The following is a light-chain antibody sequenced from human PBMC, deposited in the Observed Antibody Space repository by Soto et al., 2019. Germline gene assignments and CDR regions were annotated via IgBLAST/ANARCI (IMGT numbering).Light chain of an antibody. CDR1: RSDVGTYNR. CDR2: DVT. V-gene: IGLV2-18*02. J-gene: IGLJ1*01. Sequence: SVLTQPPSVSGSPGQSVAISCTGTRSDVGTYNRVSWYQQPPGTAPKLMIYDVTNRPSGVPDRFSGSKSGNTASLTISGLQAEDEADYYCSSFTSSNTYVFGTGTKATVL. CDR3: SSFTSSNTYV.